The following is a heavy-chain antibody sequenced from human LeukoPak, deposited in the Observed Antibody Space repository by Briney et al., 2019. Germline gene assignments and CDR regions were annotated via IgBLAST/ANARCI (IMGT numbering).Heavy chain of an antibody. CDR3: ARGLVKGLDY. D-gene: IGHD2/OR15-2a*01. V-gene: IGHV3-7*01. CDR2: IKQDGSEK. Sequence: GGSLRLSCEASGFTFSSYWMSWVRQAPGKGLEWVANIKQDGSEKKYLDSVKGRFTISRDNAKNSMYLQMNSLRAEDTAVYYCARGLVKGLDYWGQGTLVTVSS. CDR1: GFTFSSYW. J-gene: IGHJ4*02.